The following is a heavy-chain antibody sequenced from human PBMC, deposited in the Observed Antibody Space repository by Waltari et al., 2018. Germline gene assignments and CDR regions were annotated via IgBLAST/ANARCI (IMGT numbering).Heavy chain of an antibody. Sequence: QLQLQESGPGLVKSSETLSLTCTVTAPSIRSSSYYWGWIRQPPGKGLEWIGSIYYSGSTYYNPSLKSRVTISVDTSKNQFSLKLSSVTAADTAVYYCARGGYSGYDWEESGDDWGQGTLVT. J-gene: IGHJ4*02. CDR3: ARGGYSGYDWEESGDD. CDR1: APSIRSSSYY. D-gene: IGHD5-12*01. CDR2: IYYSGST. V-gene: IGHV4-39*07.